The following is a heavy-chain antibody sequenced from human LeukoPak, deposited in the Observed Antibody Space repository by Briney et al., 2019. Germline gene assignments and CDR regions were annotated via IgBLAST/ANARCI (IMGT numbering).Heavy chain of an antibody. CDR2: IGSGSSYI. D-gene: IGHD1-26*01. Sequence: KPGGSLRLSCAASGFTFNSYSMNWVRQAPGKGLEWVSSIGSGSSYIFYADSVKGRFTISRDNAKNSLYLQMNSLRAEDTAVYYCARQVGVDDAFDIWGQGTMVTISS. CDR1: GFTFNSYS. CDR3: ARQVGVDDAFDI. J-gene: IGHJ3*02. V-gene: IGHV3-21*01.